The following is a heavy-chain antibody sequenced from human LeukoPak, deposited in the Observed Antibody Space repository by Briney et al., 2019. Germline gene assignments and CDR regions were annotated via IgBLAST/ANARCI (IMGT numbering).Heavy chain of an antibody. Sequence: GGSLRLSCAASGFTFSSYGMHWVRQAPGKGLEWVAVISYDGSNKYYADSVKGRFTISRDNSKNTLYLQMSSLRAEDTAVYYCAKEASGSYYSPFDYWGQGTLVTVSS. CDR3: AKEASGSYYSPFDY. CDR1: GFTFSSYG. CDR2: ISYDGSNK. J-gene: IGHJ4*02. D-gene: IGHD1-26*01. V-gene: IGHV3-30*18.